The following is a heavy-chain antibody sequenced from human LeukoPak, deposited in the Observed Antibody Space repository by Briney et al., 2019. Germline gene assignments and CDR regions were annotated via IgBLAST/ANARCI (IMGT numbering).Heavy chain of an antibody. D-gene: IGHD3-22*01. CDR1: GYIFTNYY. Sequence: GASVKVSCKASGYIFTNYYMHGVRQAPGQGREWMGIINPSGGSTSYAQKFQGRVTITRDMSTSTVYMELSSLRSEDTAVYYCATGGHVRVYDSSAYYGHYWGQGTLVTVSS. V-gene: IGHV1-46*01. CDR3: ATGGHVRVYDSSAYYGHY. J-gene: IGHJ4*02. CDR2: INPSGGST.